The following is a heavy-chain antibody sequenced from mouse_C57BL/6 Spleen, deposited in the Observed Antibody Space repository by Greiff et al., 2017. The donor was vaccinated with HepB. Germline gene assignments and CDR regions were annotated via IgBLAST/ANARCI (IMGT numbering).Heavy chain of an antibody. CDR3: ASWCCYDYLAWFAY. CDR2: IYPGSGST. Sequence: QVQLQQPGAELVKPGASVKMSCKASGYTFTSYWITWVKQRPGQGLEWIGDIYPGSGSTNYNEKFKSKATLTVDTSSSTAYMQLSSLTSEDSAVYYCASWCCYDYLAWFAYWGQGTLVTVSA. CDR1: GYTFTSYW. D-gene: IGHD2-4*01. V-gene: IGHV1-55*01. J-gene: IGHJ3*01.